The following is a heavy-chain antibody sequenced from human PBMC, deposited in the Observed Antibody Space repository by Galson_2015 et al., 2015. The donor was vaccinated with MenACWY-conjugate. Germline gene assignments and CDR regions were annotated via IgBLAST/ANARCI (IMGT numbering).Heavy chain of an antibody. CDR2: ISEGGGNT. D-gene: IGHD3-10*01. V-gene: IGHV3-23*01. J-gene: IGHJ5*02. Sequence: SLRLSCAASGFTFSSYAMSWVRQAPGKGLEWVSSISEGGGNTYYPDSVKGRFTISRDNSKKTLSLQMNSLRADDTAVYYCAKDDRTRTDGSTGWFDPWGQGTLVTVSS. CDR1: GFTFSSYA. CDR3: AKDDRTRTDGSTGWFDP.